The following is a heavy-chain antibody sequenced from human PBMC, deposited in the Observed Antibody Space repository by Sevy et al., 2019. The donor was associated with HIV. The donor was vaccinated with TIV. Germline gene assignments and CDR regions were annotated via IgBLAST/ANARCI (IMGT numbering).Heavy chain of an antibody. CDR1: GGFISSHY. CDR2: GHYSGIT. J-gene: IGHJ5*02. V-gene: IGHV4-59*11. D-gene: IGHD3-22*01. Sequence: SETLSLTCTVSGGFISSHYWNWIRQSPGKGPEWIGNGHYSGITNYNPSLKSRVTISVDTSKNQFSLRLSAVTAADTAVYYCARGYHFAKRGSEWGLDPWGQGTQVTVSS. CDR3: ARGYHFAKRGSEWGLDP.